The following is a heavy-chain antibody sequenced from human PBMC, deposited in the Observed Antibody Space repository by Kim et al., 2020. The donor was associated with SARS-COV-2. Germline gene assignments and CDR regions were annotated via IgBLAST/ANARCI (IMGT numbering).Heavy chain of an antibody. CDR2: ISAYNGNT. V-gene: IGHV1-18*01. J-gene: IGHJ2*01. CDR3: ARDRHSSSAPPAYFDL. CDR1: GYTFTSYG. Sequence: ASVKVSCKASGYTFTSYGFSWVRQAPGQGLEWMGWISAYNGNTNYAQKLQGRVTMTTDTSTSTAYMELRSLRSDDTAVYYCARDRHSSSAPPAYFDLWGRGTLVTVSS. D-gene: IGHD6-6*01.